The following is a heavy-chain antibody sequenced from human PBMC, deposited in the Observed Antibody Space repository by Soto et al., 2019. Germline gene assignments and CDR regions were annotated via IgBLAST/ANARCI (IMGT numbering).Heavy chain of an antibody. CDR3: ARSLGQQRLSSGWLGYYYYGMDV. V-gene: IGHV3-33*01. D-gene: IGHD6-19*01. CDR2: IWYDGSTK. CDR1: GFTFSSYG. Sequence: HPGGSLRLSCAASGFTFSSYGMHWVRQAPDKGLEWVAIIWYDGSTKYYADSVKGRFTISRDNSKNTLYLQMNSLRAEDTAVYYCARSLGQQRLSSGWLGYYYYGMDVWGQGTTVTVSS. J-gene: IGHJ6*02.